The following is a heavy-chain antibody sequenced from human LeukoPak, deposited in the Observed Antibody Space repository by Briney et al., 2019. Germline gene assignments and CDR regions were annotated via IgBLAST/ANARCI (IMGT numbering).Heavy chain of an antibody. D-gene: IGHD3-9*01. Sequence: LTCXVSGGSIXXXXYYXXXIXXXXGXGXXWIGEINHSGSTNYNPSLKSRVTMSVDTSNNQLSLMMTSVTAADTAVFYCARTPQGDNYFDYWGQGHLVTVSS. V-gene: IGHV4-39*07. CDR1: GGSIXXXXYY. CDR3: ARTPQGDNYFDY. J-gene: IGHJ4*02. CDR2: INHSGST.